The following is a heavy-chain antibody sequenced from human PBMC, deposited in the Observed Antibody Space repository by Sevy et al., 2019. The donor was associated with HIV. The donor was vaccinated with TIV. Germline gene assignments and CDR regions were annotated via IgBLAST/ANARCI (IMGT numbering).Heavy chain of an antibody. CDR3: ATHYCGTFNCGPDSRGKSLDV. J-gene: IGHJ6*02. V-gene: IGHV3-30*14. CDR2: ISPDGINK. D-gene: IGHD3-10*01. Sequence: GGSLRLSCTASGVSFSRDPVHWVRQAPDKGLEWLAIISPDGINKVYADSVKGRFTMSRDNRKNTVSLQLSGLRVEETGLYYCATHYCGTFNCGPDSRGKSLDVWGRGTTVTVSS. CDR1: GVSFSRDP.